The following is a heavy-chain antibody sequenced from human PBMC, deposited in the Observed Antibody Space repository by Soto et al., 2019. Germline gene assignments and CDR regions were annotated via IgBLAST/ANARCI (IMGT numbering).Heavy chain of an antibody. CDR1: GGSFSGYY. D-gene: IGHD1-1*01. Sequence: ASETLSLTCAVHGGSFSGYYWSWTRQPPGKGLEWIGEINHSGSTNYNPSLKSRVTISVDTSKNQFSLKLSSVTAADTAVYYCAETRLEGSAFDIWGQGTMVTVSS. V-gene: IGHV4-34*01. CDR3: AETRLEGSAFDI. CDR2: INHSGST. J-gene: IGHJ3*02.